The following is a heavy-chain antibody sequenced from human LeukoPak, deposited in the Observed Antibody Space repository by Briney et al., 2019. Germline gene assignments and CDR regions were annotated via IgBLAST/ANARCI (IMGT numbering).Heavy chain of an antibody. CDR3: AREAGYCSGGSCYSPFDY. D-gene: IGHD2-15*01. V-gene: IGHV4-34*01. CDR2: INHSGST. J-gene: IGHJ4*02. Sequence: SETLSLTCAVYGGFFSGYCWSWIRQPPGKGLEWIGEINHSGSTNYNPSLKSRVTISVDTSKNQSSLKLSSVTAADTAVYYCAREAGYCSGGSCYSPFDYWGQGTLVTVSS. CDR1: GGFFSGYC.